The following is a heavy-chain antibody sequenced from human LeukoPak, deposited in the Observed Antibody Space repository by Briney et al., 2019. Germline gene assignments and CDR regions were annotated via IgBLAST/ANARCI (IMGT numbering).Heavy chain of an antibody. V-gene: IGHV4-39*01. J-gene: IGHJ5*02. CDR3: ARLRRGYCSGGSCYSGRGNWFDP. D-gene: IGHD2-15*01. Sequence: SETLSLTCTVSGGPISSSSYYGGWIRQPPGKGLEWIGSIYYSGSTYYNPSLKSRVTISVDTSKNQFSLKLSSVTAADTAVYYCARLRRGYCSGGSCYSGRGNWFDPWGQGTLVTVSS. CDR2: IYYSGST. CDR1: GGPISSSSYY.